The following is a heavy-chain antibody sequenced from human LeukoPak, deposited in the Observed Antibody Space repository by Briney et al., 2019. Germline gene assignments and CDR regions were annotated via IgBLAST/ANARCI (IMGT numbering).Heavy chain of an antibody. CDR2: IKQDGSER. D-gene: IGHD3-22*01. Sequence: GGSLRLSCVASGFTLKNAWMSWVRQAPGKGLEWVANIKQDGSERYYVDSVKGRFTISRDNAKNSLYLQMNSLRAEDTAVYYCARDQNYYDSSSYYFRQYFFDYWGQGALVTVSS. V-gene: IGHV3-7*04. CDR3: ARDQNYYDSSSYYFRQYFFDY. CDR1: GFTLKNAW. J-gene: IGHJ4*02.